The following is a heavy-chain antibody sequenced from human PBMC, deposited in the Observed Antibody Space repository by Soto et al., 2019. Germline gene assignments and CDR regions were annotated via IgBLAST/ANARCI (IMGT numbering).Heavy chain of an antibody. Sequence: SQTLSLPCATSGYSVSSNSASLNFVIQSPSRGLEWLGRTYYRSKWYNDYAVSVKSRITINPDTSKNQFSLQLNSVTPEDTAVYYCARQVAGRNRWFDPWGQGTLVTVS. D-gene: IGHD6-19*01. V-gene: IGHV6-1*01. CDR1: GYSVSSNSAS. CDR3: ARQVAGRNRWFDP. CDR2: TYYRSKWYN. J-gene: IGHJ5*02.